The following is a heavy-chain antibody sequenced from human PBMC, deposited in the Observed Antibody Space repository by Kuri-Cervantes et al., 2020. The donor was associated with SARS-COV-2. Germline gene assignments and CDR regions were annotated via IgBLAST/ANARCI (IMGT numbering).Heavy chain of an antibody. V-gene: IGHV3-30-3*01. J-gene: IGHJ6*02. CDR1: GFTFSSYA. D-gene: IGHD6-19*01. CDR3: ARGAVAGTLYCYYYGMDV. CDR2: ISYDGSNK. Sequence: LSLTCAASGFTFSSYAMHWVCQAPGKGLEWVAVISYDGSNKYYSDSVKRRFTISRDNSKNTLYLQMDILRAEDTAVYYCARGAVAGTLYCYYYGMDVWGQGTTVTVSS.